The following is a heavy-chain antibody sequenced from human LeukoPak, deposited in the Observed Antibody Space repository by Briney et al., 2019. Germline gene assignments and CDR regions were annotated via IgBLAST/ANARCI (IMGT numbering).Heavy chain of an antibody. J-gene: IGHJ4*02. Sequence: SETLSLTCTVSGDSISSYHWTWIRQSQGRGLEWIGYVHYSGDTNYNPSLKSRVTISLDTSNNQFSLKVSSVTAADTAIYYCATYTRRCSAGTCYSIDYWGQGTLVTVSS. CDR1: GDSISSYH. CDR2: VHYSGDT. CDR3: ATYTRRCSAGTCYSIDY. V-gene: IGHV4-59*08. D-gene: IGHD2-15*01.